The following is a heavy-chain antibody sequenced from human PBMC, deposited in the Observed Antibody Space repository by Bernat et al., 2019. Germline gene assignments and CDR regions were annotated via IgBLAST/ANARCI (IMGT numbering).Heavy chain of an antibody. Sequence: EVQLVESGGGLVQPGGSLRLSCAASGFTFSSYAMSWVRQAPGKGREWDSAISGSGGSTYYADSVKGRFTISRDNSKNTLYLQMNSLRAEDAAVYDCAKDSSGYYYGLFDYWGQGTLVTVSS. D-gene: IGHD3-22*01. J-gene: IGHJ4*02. V-gene: IGHV3-23*04. CDR3: AKDSSGYYYGLFDY. CDR1: GFTFSSYA. CDR2: ISGSGGST.